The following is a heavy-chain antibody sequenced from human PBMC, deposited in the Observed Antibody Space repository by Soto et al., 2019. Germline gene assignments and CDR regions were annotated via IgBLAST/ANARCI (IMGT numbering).Heavy chain of an antibody. CDR1: GFAFSSHP. D-gene: IGHD6-6*01. CDR3: ARRAFGSSRTFDA. CDR2: ISDSGGIT. Sequence: VQLLESGGDLVQPGGSLRLSCAASGFAFSSHPMSWVRQAPEKGLEWVSGISDSGGITYNADSVKGRFTISRDNSKNTLYLQMNSLRTEDTAVYYCARRAFGSSRTFDAWGQETMVTVSS. V-gene: IGHV3-23*01. J-gene: IGHJ3*01.